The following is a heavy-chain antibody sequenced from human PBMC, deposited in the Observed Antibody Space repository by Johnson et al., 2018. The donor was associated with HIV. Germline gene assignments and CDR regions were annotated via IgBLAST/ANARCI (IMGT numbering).Heavy chain of an antibody. CDR2: INAGGDT. D-gene: IGHD3-3*01. CDR1: GIIVTGNF. Sequence: MLLVESGGGLVQPGGSLRLSCAASGIIVTGNFMSWVRQAPGKGMEWVSVINAGGDTYYANSVKGRFTISRDRSKNTVSLQMNSLRVEDTAVYYCAGDDRPECVGIWGQGAMVTVSS. J-gene: IGHJ3*02. CDR3: AGDDRPECVGI. V-gene: IGHV3-66*01.